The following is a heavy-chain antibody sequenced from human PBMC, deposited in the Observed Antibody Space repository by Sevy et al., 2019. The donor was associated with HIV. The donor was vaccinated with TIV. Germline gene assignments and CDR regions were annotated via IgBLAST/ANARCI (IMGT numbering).Heavy chain of an antibody. V-gene: IGHV1-3*01. CDR1: GYTFNTFT. CDR3: ARDPYARGGFDY. Sequence: ASVKVSCKASGYTFNTFTIHWLRQAPGQSLVWMGWLNPGNGNTKSAQHFRGRVTITRDTSERTAYLELTGLTSEDTAVYFCARDPYARGGFDYWGQGTLVTVSS. D-gene: IGHD3-10*01. CDR2: LNPGNGNT. J-gene: IGHJ4*02.